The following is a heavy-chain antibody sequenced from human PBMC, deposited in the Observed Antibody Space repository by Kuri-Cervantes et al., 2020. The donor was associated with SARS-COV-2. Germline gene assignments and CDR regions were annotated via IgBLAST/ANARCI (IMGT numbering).Heavy chain of an antibody. V-gene: IGHV1-2*02. CDR1: GGTFSSYA. CDR3: AREGSAWYRNWFDP. J-gene: IGHJ5*02. Sequence: ASVKVSCKASGGTFSSYAISWVRQAPGQGLEWMGWINPNIGDTNYTQKFQGRVTMTRDRSISKAYMELRGLTSDDTAVYYCAREGSAWYRNWFDPWGQGTLVTVSS. CDR2: INPNIGDT. D-gene: IGHD6-13*01.